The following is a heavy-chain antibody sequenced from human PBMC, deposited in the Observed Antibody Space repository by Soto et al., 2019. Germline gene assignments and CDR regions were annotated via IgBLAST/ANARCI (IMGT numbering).Heavy chain of an antibody. Sequence: XSVKVSCKASGCTFSKYGISWVRQDPGQGLEWXGWISAHNGKTNYAQKXXGRVTMTXXTSTSTDYMELRRLRSEDTAVYYCARDSPPVDYWGQGTLVTVSS. CDR1: GCTFSKYG. CDR2: ISAHNGKT. V-gene: IGHV1-18*01. J-gene: IGHJ4*02. CDR3: ARDSPPVDY.